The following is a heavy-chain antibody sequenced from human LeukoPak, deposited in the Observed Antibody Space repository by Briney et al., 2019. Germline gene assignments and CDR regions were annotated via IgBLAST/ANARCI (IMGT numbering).Heavy chain of an antibody. V-gene: IGHV3-30-3*01. CDR1: GFTFSSYA. Sequence: PGRSLRLSCAASGFTFSSYAMHWVRQAPGKGLEWVAVISYDGSNKYYADSVKGRFTISRDNSKNTLYLQMNSLRAEDTAVYYCARARDVLRYFDWFGYYGMDVWGQGTTVTVSS. D-gene: IGHD3-9*01. CDR2: ISYDGSNK. CDR3: ARARDVLRYFDWFGYYGMDV. J-gene: IGHJ6*02.